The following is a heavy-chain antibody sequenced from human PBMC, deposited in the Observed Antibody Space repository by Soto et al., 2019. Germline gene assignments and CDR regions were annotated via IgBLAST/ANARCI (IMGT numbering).Heavy chain of an antibody. V-gene: IGHV1-18*04. CDR2: ISAYNGNT. D-gene: IGHD3-3*01. CDR1: GYTFTSYG. Sequence: GASVKVSCKASGYTFTSYGISWVRQAPGQGLEWMGWISAYNGNTNYAQKLQGRVTMTTDTSTSTAYMELRSLRSDDTAVYYCASGGDYDFWSGYGMDVWGQGTTVTVSS. CDR3: ASGGDYDFWSGYGMDV. J-gene: IGHJ6*02.